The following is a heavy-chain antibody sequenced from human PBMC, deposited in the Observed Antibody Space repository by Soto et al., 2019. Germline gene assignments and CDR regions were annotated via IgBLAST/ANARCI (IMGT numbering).Heavy chain of an antibody. V-gene: IGHV4-34*01. Sequence: PSETLSLTCAVYGASFSGYYWSWIRQPPGKELKWIGEINHSGSTNYNPSLKSRVTISVDTSKNQFSLKLSSVTAADTAVYYCARGLVRAAAGTRVHRFDPWGQGTLVTVSS. CDR1: GASFSGYY. D-gene: IGHD6-13*01. J-gene: IGHJ5*02. CDR3: ARGLVRAAAGTRVHRFDP. CDR2: INHSGST.